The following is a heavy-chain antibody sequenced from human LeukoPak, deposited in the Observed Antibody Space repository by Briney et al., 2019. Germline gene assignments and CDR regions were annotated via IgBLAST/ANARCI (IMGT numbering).Heavy chain of an antibody. CDR3: ARVEPRRIAVADY. V-gene: IGHV1-2*02. Sequence: ASVKVSCKASGYTFTGYYTHWVRQAPGQGLEWMGWINPNSGGTNYAQKFQGRVTMTRDTSISTAYMELSRLRSDDTAVYYCARVEPRRIAVADYWGQGTLVTVSS. J-gene: IGHJ4*02. CDR1: GYTFTGYY. D-gene: IGHD6-19*01. CDR2: INPNSGGT.